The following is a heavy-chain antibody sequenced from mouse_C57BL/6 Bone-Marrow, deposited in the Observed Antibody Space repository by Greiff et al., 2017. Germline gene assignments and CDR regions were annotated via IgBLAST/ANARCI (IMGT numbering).Heavy chain of an antibody. CDR2: IHPNSGST. CDR1: GYTFTSYW. CDR3: ARSGTTVPRYFDY. V-gene: IGHV1-64*01. D-gene: IGHD1-1*01. Sequence: QVQLQQPGAELVKPGASVKLSCKASGYTFTSYWMHWVKQRPGHGLEWIGMIHPNSGSTNYNEKFKSKATLTVDKSSSTAYMQLSSLTSEDSAVYYCARSGTTVPRYFDYWGQGTTLTVSS. J-gene: IGHJ2*01.